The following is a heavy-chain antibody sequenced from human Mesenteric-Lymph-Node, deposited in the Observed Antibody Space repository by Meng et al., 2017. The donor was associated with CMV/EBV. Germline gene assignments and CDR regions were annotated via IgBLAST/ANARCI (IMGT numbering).Heavy chain of an antibody. Sequence: SQTLSLTCAVHGGSFSGYYWTWIRQSPGKGLEWVGEINQSGATNYNSSPKSRITISLDTSNKQFSLKLSSVTAADTAMYYCARGGYDNKVRPSLIRVARYYALDVWGQGTTVTVSS. D-gene: IGHD3-9*01. CDR3: ARGGYDNKVRPSLIRVARYYALDV. J-gene: IGHJ6*02. CDR1: GGSFSGYY. CDR2: INQSGAT. V-gene: IGHV4-34*01.